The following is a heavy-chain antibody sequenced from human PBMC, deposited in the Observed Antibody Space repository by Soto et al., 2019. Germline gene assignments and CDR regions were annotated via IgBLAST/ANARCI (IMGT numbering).Heavy chain of an antibody. CDR2: IYYSGST. J-gene: IGHJ6*03. CDR3: ARGELSGSQIPLYYYYYMDV. V-gene: IGHV4-59*01. Sequence: SETLSLTCTVSGGSISSYYWSWIRQPPGKGLEWIGYIYYSGSTNYNPSLKSRVTISVDTSKNQFSLKLSSVTAADTAVYYCARGELSGSQIPLYYYYYMDVWGKGTTVTVSS. CDR1: GGSISSYY. D-gene: IGHD3-10*01.